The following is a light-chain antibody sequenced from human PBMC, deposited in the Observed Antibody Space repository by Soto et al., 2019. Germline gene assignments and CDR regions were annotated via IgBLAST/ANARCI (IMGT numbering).Light chain of an antibody. V-gene: IGKV1-33*01. CDR3: QQDDNLPRLT. Sequence: DIQMTQSPSSLSASVGDRVTITCQATQDIGNYLNWYQQKPGKAPKLLIYGASNLETGVPSTFSGCRSGTDFTFTISSLQPEDIAHYYGQQDDNLPRLTFGGGTKVEI. CDR2: GAS. J-gene: IGKJ4*01. CDR1: QDIGNY.